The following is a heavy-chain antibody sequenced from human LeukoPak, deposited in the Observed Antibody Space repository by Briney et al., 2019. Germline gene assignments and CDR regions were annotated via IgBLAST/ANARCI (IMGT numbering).Heavy chain of an antibody. V-gene: IGHV4-30-2*01. D-gene: IGHD3-10*01. Sequence: SKTLSLTCTVSGGSISSGGYYWSWIRQPPGKGLEWIGYIYHSGSTYYNPSLKSRVTISVDTSKNQFSLKLSSVTAADTAVYYCARDPGRRGRYYYTSGSLYSGMDVWGHGTTVTVSS. CDR2: IYHSGST. J-gene: IGHJ6*02. CDR3: ARDPGRRGRYYYTSGSLYSGMDV. CDR1: GGSISSGGYY.